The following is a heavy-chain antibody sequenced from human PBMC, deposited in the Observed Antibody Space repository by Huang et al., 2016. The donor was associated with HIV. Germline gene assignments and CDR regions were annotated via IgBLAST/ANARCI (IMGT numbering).Heavy chain of an antibody. CDR1: GGTFSKYA. CDR3: ARGQLGSYGDYDVLY. Sequence: QVQLVQSGAEVKTPGSSVKVSCKASGGTFSKYAISWVRQAPGQGLEWMGGIIPMFGRPNYARKFQGRVTITADDSTGTTYVEVSSLRSEDTALYYCARGQLGSYGDYDVLYWGQGTLVTVSS. J-gene: IGHJ4*02. D-gene: IGHD4-17*01. CDR2: IIPMFGRP. V-gene: IGHV1-69*13.